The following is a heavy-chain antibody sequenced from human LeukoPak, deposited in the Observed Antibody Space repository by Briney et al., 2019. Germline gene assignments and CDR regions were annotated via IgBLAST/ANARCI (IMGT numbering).Heavy chain of an antibody. CDR2: LSDDGTNK. V-gene: IGHV3-30*18. Sequence: PGGSLRPSCAASGFTFSTYSMHWVRQAPGKGLEWVAVLSDDGTNKYYIDSVKGRFTISRDNSKNTLYLQMSSLRAEDTAVYYCAKDRGHGEIGDYWGQGTLVTVSS. CDR3: AKDRGHGEIGDY. D-gene: IGHD3-16*01. CDR1: GFTFSTYS. J-gene: IGHJ4*02.